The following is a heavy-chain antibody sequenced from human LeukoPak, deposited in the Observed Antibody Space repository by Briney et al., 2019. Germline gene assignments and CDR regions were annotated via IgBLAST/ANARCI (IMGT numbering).Heavy chain of an antibody. D-gene: IGHD5-12*01. CDR1: GFTFSDSY. V-gene: IGHV3-30*03. CDR3: ARVEASGYDYGAFDY. J-gene: IGHJ4*02. Sequence: GGSLRLSCAASGFTFSDSYMTWIRQAPGKGLEWVAVISYDGSNKYYADSVKGRFTISRDNSKNTLYLQMNSLRAEDTAVYYCARVEASGYDYGAFDYWGQGTLVTVSS. CDR2: ISYDGSNK.